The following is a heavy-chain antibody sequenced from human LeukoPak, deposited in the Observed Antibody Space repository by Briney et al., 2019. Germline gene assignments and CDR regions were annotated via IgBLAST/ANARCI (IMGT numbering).Heavy chain of an antibody. CDR1: GFTFSDYY. CDR3: ARAYGDYEGLDS. J-gene: IGHJ4*02. Sequence: GGSLRLSCAASGFTFSDYYMSWIRQAPGKGLEWVSSISTSGSYIYYTDSVRGRFTISRDNAKNSLYLQMNSLRVEDSATYYCARAYGDYEGLDSWGQGTLVTVSS. D-gene: IGHD2-21*01. CDR2: ISTSGSYI. V-gene: IGHV3-11*04.